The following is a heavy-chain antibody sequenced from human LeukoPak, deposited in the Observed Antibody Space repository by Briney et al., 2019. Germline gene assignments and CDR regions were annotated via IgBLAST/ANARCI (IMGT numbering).Heavy chain of an antibody. J-gene: IGHJ4*02. CDR2: IDTSSSTI. Sequence: GGSLRLSCVASGFTFSSYSMSWARQAPGEGLEGVSYIDTSSSTIYYADSVKGRFTVSRDNAKNSLYLQMKSLRAEDTTVYYCARDMGYSGSWPGYFDYWGQGVLVTVSS. D-gene: IGHD1-26*01. CDR1: GFTFSSYS. V-gene: IGHV3-48*04. CDR3: ARDMGYSGSWPGYFDY.